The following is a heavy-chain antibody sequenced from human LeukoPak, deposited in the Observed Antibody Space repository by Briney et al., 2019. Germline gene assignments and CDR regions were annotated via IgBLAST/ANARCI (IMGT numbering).Heavy chain of an antibody. CDR1: GFTFSSYA. V-gene: IGHV3-21*01. D-gene: IGHD3-3*01. Sequence: GGSLRLSCAASGFTFSSYAMSWVRQAPGKGLEWVSSISSSSSYIYYADSVKGRFTISRDNAKNSLYLQMNSLRAEDTAVYYCARDDLSDFWSGYYRRTFDYWGQGTLVTVSS. J-gene: IGHJ4*02. CDR3: ARDDLSDFWSGYYRRTFDY. CDR2: ISSSSSYI.